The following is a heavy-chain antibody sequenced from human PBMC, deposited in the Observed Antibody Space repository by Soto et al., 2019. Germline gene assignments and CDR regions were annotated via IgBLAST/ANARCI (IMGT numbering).Heavy chain of an antibody. CDR2: ISYDGSNK. J-gene: IGHJ3*02. Sequence: PGGSLRLSCAASGFTFSSYAMHWVRQAPGKGLEWVAVISYDGSNKYYADSVKGRFTISRDNSKNTLYLQMNSLRAEDTAVYYCARDFEGGPGAFDIWGQGTMVTVSS. D-gene: IGHD3-9*01. V-gene: IGHV3-30-3*01. CDR1: GFTFSSYA. CDR3: ARDFEGGPGAFDI.